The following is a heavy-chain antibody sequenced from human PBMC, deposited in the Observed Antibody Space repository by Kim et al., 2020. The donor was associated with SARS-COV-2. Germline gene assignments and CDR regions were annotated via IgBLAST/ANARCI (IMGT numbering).Heavy chain of an antibody. CDR1: GFTFSSYS. V-gene: IGHV3-48*02. CDR2: ISSSSSTI. D-gene: IGHD6-19*01. J-gene: IGHJ4*02. Sequence: GGSLRLSCAASGFTFSSYSMNWVRQAPGKGLEWVSYISSSSSTIYYADSVKGRFTISRDNAKNSLYLQMNSLRDEDTAVYYCARDLRSGLSSGWYYFDYWGQGTLVTVSS. CDR3: ARDLRSGLSSGWYYFDY.